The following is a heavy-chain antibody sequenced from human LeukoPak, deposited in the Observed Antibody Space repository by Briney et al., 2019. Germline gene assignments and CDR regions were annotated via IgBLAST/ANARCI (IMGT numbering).Heavy chain of an antibody. Sequence: SETLSLTCAVSGGSFSGYYWSWIRQPPGKGLEWIGEINHSGSTNYNPSLKSRVTISVDTSKNQFSLKLSSVTAADTAVYYCARAGGGIVVVPAAISRRYFDYWGQGTLVTVSS. CDR1: GGSFSGYY. V-gene: IGHV4-34*01. D-gene: IGHD2-2*01. CDR2: INHSGST. CDR3: ARAGGGIVVVPAAISRRYFDY. J-gene: IGHJ4*02.